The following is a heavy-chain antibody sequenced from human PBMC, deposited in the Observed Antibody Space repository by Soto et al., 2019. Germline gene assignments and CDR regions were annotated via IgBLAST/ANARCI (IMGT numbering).Heavy chain of an antibody. Sequence: SETLSLTCAVYGGSFSGYYWSWIRQPPGKGLEWIGEINHSGSTNYNPSLKSRVTISVDTSKNQFSLKLSSVTAADTAVYYCARGLLTMVRGVIPPGKYYYYGMDVWRQGTTVTVSS. CDR3: ARGLLTMVRGVIPPGKYYYYGMDV. J-gene: IGHJ6*02. CDR2: INHSGST. CDR1: GGSFSGYY. V-gene: IGHV4-34*01. D-gene: IGHD3-10*01.